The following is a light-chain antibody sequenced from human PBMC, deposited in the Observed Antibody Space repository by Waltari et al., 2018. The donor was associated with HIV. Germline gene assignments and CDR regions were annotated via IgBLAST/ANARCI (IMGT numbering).Light chain of an antibody. Sequence: DIQMTQSPSTLSASVGDRVTITCRVSQSISSWLAWYQQKPGKAPNLLIYKASSLESGVPSRFSGSGSGTEFTLTISSLQPDDFATYYCQQYHSYPYTFGQGTKLEIK. CDR2: KAS. J-gene: IGKJ2*01. CDR3: QQYHSYPYT. V-gene: IGKV1-5*03. CDR1: QSISSW.